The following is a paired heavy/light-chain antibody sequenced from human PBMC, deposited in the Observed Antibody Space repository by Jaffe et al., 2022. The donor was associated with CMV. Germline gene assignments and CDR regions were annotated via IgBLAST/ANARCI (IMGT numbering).Light chain of an antibody. Sequence: DIVMTQSPDSLAVSLGERATINCKSSQSVLYSSNNKNYLAWYQQKPGQPPKLLIYWASTRESGVPDRFSGSGSGTDFTLTISSLQAEDVAVYYCQQYYSTLALTFGGGTKVEIK. V-gene: IGKV4-1*01. CDR1: QSVLYSSNNKNY. CDR2: WAS. J-gene: IGKJ4*01. CDR3: QQYYSTLALT.
Heavy chain of an antibody. V-gene: IGHV1-69*09. D-gene: IGHD4-4*01. CDR1: GGTFSSYA. Sequence: QVQLVQSGAEVKKPGSSVKVSCKASGGTFSSYAISWVRQAPGQGLEWMGRIIPILGIANYAQKFQGRVTITADKSTSTAYMELSSLRSEDTAVYYCARWGLQMPFEDDSGGNDAFDIWGQGTMVTVSS. CDR3: ARWGLQMPFEDDSGGNDAFDI. CDR2: IIPILGIA. J-gene: IGHJ3*02.